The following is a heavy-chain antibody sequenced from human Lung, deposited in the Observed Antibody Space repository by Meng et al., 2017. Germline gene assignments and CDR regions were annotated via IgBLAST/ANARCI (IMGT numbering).Heavy chain of an antibody. Sequence: QVQLVQSGAEVKKPGASVKVSCKASGYSFTGYYMHWVRQGPGQGLEWMGRINPNSGDARYAQKFQGRVTMTRDTAISTAYMELSSLIFDDTAVYYCARGTGGEDWLDRFPNDYWGQGTLVTVSS. CDR2: INPNSGDA. CDR1: GYSFTGYY. D-gene: IGHD3-16*01. CDR3: ARGTGGEDWLDRFPNDY. V-gene: IGHV1-2*06. J-gene: IGHJ4*02.